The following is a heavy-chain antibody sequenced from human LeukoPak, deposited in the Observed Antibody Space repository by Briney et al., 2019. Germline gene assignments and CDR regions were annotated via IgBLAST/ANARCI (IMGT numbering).Heavy chain of an antibody. V-gene: IGHV4-4*07. CDR3: ARGPLWFGDGWFDP. CDR1: GGSFSIYY. Sequence: KPSETLSLTCTVSGGSFSIYYWSWIRQPAGKGLEWIGRIYTSGSTSYNPSLKSRVTMSVDTSKNQFSLKLSSVTAADTAVYYCARGPLWFGDGWFDPWGQGTLVTVSS. J-gene: IGHJ5*02. D-gene: IGHD3-10*01. CDR2: IYTSGST.